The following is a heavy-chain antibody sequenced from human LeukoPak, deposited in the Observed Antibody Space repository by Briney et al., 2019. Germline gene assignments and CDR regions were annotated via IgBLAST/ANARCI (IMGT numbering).Heavy chain of an antibody. CDR2: ITWNIGRV. V-gene: IGHV3-9*03. Sequence: GGSLRLSCAAPGFTFHDYAMHWVRQVPGKGLEWVSGITWNIGRVLYADSVRGRFTISRDNAKNSLCLQMNSLRPEDMAFYYCAKGLGVASLIVDALDMWGEGTMVTV. CDR3: AKGLGVASLIVDALDM. CDR1: GFTFHDYA. J-gene: IGHJ3*02. D-gene: IGHD3/OR15-3a*01.